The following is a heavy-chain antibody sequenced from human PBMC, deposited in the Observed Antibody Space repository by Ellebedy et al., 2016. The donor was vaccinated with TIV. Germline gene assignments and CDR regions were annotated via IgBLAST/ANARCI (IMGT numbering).Heavy chain of an antibody. J-gene: IGHJ5*02. CDR3: TNWFDP. V-gene: IGHV4-34*01. CDR1: GGSFSAYY. Sequence: SETLSLTXDVYGGSFSAYYWSWVRQSPGKGLEWIGEISHNGTTTYAPSLKSRVAISINTAKRQFSLKLRSVTAADTAIYYCTNWFDPWGQGTLVAVSS. CDR2: ISHNGTT.